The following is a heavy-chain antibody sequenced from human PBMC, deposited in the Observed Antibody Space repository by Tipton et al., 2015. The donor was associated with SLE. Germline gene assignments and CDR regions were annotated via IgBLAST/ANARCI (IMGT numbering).Heavy chain of an antibody. CDR3: ARDPYGNEDY. D-gene: IGHD4-11*01. CDR2: IYYSGST. Sequence: TLSLTCTVSGGSISSYYWSWIRQPPGKGLEWTGNIYYSGSTYYSPSLKSRVTISVDTSKNQFSLKLSSVTAADTAVYYCARDPYGNEDYWGQGTLVTVSS. CDR1: GGSISSYY. V-gene: IGHV4-59*12. J-gene: IGHJ4*02.